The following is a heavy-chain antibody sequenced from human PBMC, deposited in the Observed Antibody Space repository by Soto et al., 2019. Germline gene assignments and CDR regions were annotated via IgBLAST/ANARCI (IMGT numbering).Heavy chain of an antibody. CDR1: GFTFSSYG. D-gene: IGHD3-3*01. CDR3: ARDFWSGYSYYYYYYGMDV. V-gene: IGHV3-33*01. Sequence: GGSLRLSCAASGFTFSSYGMHWVRQAPGKGLEWVAVIWYDGSNKYYADSVKGRFTISRDNSKNTLYLQMNSLRAEDTAVYYCARDFWSGYSYYYYYYGMDVWGQGTTVTVSS. J-gene: IGHJ6*02. CDR2: IWYDGSNK.